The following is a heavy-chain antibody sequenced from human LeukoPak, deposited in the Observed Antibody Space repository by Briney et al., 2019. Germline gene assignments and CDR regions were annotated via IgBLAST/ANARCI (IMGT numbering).Heavy chain of an antibody. D-gene: IGHD1-1*01. CDR1: GFTFSTYG. CDR2: MRHDGSNK. V-gene: IGHV3-30*02. CDR3: AKDKDPWKSTSISDFDY. J-gene: IGHJ4*02. Sequence: GGSLRLSCAASGFTFSTYGMHWVRQAPGKGLEWVAFMRHDGSNKYYADSVKGRFTISRDDSKNTLYLQMNSLRAEDTAMYFCAKDKDPWKSTSISDFDYWGQGTLVTVSS.